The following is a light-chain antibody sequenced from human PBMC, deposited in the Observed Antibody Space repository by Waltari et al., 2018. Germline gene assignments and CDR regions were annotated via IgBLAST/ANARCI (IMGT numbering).Light chain of an antibody. CDR3: QQRSNWPRVT. J-gene: IGKJ4*01. V-gene: IGKV3-11*01. CDR2: DES. CDR1: QSVSSY. Sequence: EIVLTQSPATLSLSPGERATLSCRASQSVSSYLAWYQQKPGQAPRLLIYDESTRATGIPARFSGCGSGTDFTLTISSLEPEDFAVYYCQQRSNWPRVTFGGGTKVEIK.